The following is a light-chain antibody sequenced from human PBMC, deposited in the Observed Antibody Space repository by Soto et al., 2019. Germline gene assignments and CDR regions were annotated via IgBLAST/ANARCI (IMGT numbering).Light chain of an antibody. Sequence: SYELTQPPSVSVSPGQTASITCSGDKLGDKYACWYQQKPGQSPVLGIDQDSKRPSGIPERFSGSNSGNTATLTISGTQAMDEADYYCQAWDSSLVFGGGTKVTVL. CDR3: QAWDSSLV. CDR2: QDS. CDR1: KLGDKY. V-gene: IGLV3-1*01. J-gene: IGLJ2*01.